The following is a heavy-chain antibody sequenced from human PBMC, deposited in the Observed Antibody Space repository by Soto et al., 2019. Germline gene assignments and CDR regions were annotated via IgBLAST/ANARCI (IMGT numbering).Heavy chain of an antibody. Sequence: EVQLVESGGGLVQTGGSLRLSCAASGFTFSGYWMHWVRQVPGKGLLWVSRINSDGSDTIYADSVKGRFTISRDNAKKVMYLQMNSLRVADTAVYYCSRGGYDHAFDVWGQGTMVSVSS. V-gene: IGHV3-74*01. CDR2: INSDGSDT. CDR1: GFTFSGYW. CDR3: SRGGYDHAFDV. D-gene: IGHD5-12*01. J-gene: IGHJ3*01.